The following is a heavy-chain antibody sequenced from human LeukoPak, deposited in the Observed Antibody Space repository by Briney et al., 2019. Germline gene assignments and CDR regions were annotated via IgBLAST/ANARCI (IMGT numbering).Heavy chain of an antibody. CDR1: GGSISSSSYY. D-gene: IGHD5-18*01. CDR2: IYYSGST. Sequence: PSETLSLTCTVSGGSISSSSYYWGWIRQPPGKGLEWIGSIYYSGSTYYNPSLKSRVTISVDTSKNQFSLKLSSVTAADTAVYYCARGVDTAMAPFDYWGQGTLVTVSS. J-gene: IGHJ4*02. CDR3: ARGVDTAMAPFDY. V-gene: IGHV4-39*07.